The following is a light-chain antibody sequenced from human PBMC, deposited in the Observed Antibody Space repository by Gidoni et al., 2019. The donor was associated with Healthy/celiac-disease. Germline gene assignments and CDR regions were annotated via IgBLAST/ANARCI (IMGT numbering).Light chain of an antibody. CDR2: AAS. J-gene: IGKJ4*01. Sequence: AIRMTQSPSSFSASTGDRVTITCRASPGISSYLAWYQQKPGKAPKLLIYAASTLQSVVPSRFSGSGSGTDFTLTISCLQSEDFATYYCQQYYSPPLTFGGGTKVEIK. CDR1: PGISSY. CDR3: QQYYSPPLT. V-gene: IGKV1-8*01.